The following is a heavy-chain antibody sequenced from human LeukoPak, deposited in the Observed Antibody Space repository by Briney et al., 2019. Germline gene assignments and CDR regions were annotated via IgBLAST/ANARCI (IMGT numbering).Heavy chain of an antibody. CDR3: ARSFRRTRITIFGVVITYFDY. V-gene: IGHV3-48*02. D-gene: IGHD3-3*01. CDR2: ISSSSSTI. Sequence: GGSLRLSCAASGGTFSSYSMNWVRQAPGKGLEWVSYISSSSSTIDYADSVKGRFTISRDNAKNSLYRQMNSRRDEDTAVYYCARSFRRTRITIFGVVITYFDYWGQGTLVTGSS. J-gene: IGHJ4*02. CDR1: GGTFSSYS.